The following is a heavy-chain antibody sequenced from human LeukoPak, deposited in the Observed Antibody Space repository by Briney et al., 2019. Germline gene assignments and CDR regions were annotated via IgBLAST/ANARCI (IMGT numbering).Heavy chain of an antibody. CDR1: GGSFSGYY. J-gene: IGHJ4*02. Sequence: SETLSLTCAVYGGSFSGYYWGWIRQPPGKGLEWIASIYHGGSTYYNPSLKSRVTISEDTSKNQFSLKLRSVTAADTAVYYCARVGAVAGHGDFDYWGQGTLVTVSS. CDR2: IYHGGST. V-gene: IGHV4-34*01. D-gene: IGHD6-19*01. CDR3: ARVGAVAGHGDFDY.